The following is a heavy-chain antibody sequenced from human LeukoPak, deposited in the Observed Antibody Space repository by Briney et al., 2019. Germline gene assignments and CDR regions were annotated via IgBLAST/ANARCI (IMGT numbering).Heavy chain of an antibody. Sequence: ASVKVSCKASGYSFTSYDINWVRQATGQGLEWMGWINPNSGGTNYAQKFQGRVTMTRDTSISTAYMELSRLRSDDTAVYYCATAYGSGSYYRNWFDPWGQGTLVTVSS. CDR3: ATAYGSGSYYRNWFDP. CDR2: INPNSGGT. D-gene: IGHD3-10*01. J-gene: IGHJ5*02. V-gene: IGHV1-2*02. CDR1: GYSFTSYD.